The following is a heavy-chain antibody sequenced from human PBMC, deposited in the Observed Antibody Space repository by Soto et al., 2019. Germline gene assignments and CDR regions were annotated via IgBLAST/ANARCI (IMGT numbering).Heavy chain of an antibody. CDR3: ATAPWNNAY. Sequence: GGSLRLSCAASGFTFSIYDMNWVRQAPGKGLEWVSYISVSGVETYYADPVKGRFTISRDNAKNSLFLQMDNLRVEDTAVYYCATAPWNNAYCGQGTLVTVSS. CDR2: ISVSGVET. CDR1: GFTFSIYD. J-gene: IGHJ4*02. D-gene: IGHD1-1*01. V-gene: IGHV3-48*03.